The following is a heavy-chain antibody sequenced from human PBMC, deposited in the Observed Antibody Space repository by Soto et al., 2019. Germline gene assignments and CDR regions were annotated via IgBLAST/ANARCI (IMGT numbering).Heavy chain of an antibody. D-gene: IGHD3-10*02. V-gene: IGHV4-34*01. CDR2: INHSGST. Sequence: SETLSLTCAVYGGSFSGYYWSWIRQPPGKGLEWIGEINHSGSTNYNPSLKSRVTISVDTSKNQFSLKLSSVTAADTAVYYCARGLFHYMDVWGKGATVTVSS. CDR3: ARGLFHYMDV. CDR1: GGSFSGYY. J-gene: IGHJ6*03.